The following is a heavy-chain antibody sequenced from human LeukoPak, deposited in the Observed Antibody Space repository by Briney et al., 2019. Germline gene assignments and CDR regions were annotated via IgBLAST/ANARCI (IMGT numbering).Heavy chain of an antibody. Sequence: GGSLRLSCAASGFTFNWSWMNWVRQAPGKGLEWVANMDPSGGQKRYVDSVKGRFTISRDNPGTSVYLEMNSLRTEDTAIYYCAIWASGNYWGQGTLVTVSS. CDR3: AIWASGNY. CDR1: GFTFNWSW. V-gene: IGHV3-7*01. CDR2: MDPSGGQK. J-gene: IGHJ4*02. D-gene: IGHD3-10*01.